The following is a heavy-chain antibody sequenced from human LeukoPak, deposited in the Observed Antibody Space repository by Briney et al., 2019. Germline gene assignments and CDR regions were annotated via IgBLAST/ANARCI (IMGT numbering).Heavy chain of an antibody. D-gene: IGHD4-17*01. CDR2: ISGAGGRT. J-gene: IGHJ5*02. CDR1: GFSLSTYA. V-gene: IGHV3-23*01. Sequence: GGSLRLTCAASGFSLSTYAMSWVRQAPGKGPEWVSAISGAGGRTYYADSVKGRFTISRDNSKNTLYLQMDSLRAEDTAVYYCAKDRADNGDRLRFDPWGQGTLVTVSS. CDR3: AKDRADNGDRLRFDP.